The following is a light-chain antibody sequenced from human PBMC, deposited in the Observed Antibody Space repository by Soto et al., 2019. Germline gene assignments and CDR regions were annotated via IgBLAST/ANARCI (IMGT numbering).Light chain of an antibody. CDR1: RSNIGSNA. V-gene: IGLV1-44*01. CDR3: AAWDDSLNARGV. CDR2: NDN. Sequence: QSVLTQPPSASGTPGQRVTISCSGSRSNIGSNAVSWYQQLPGTAPKLLIYNDNQRPSGVPVRFSASKSGTSASLAISGLQSEDEADYYCAAWDDSLNARGVFGGGTKLTVL. J-gene: IGLJ3*02.